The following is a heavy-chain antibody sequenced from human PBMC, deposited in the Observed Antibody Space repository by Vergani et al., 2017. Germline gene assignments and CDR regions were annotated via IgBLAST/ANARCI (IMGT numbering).Heavy chain of an antibody. CDR2: ISASGSP. J-gene: IGHJ3*01. V-gene: IGHV4-39*02. CDR1: GDSISRSHYY. CDR3: ARPVGPSAIADGYHV. Sequence: QLQLQESGPGLVKPSETLSLSCRVSGDSISRSHYYWGFIRQPPGKGLEWLGHISASGSPYYTPTLKSRLAFSVDTSKILFSLRLKSVTATDTGMYYCARPVGPSAIADGYHVWGQGTMVTVS. D-gene: IGHD3-10*01.